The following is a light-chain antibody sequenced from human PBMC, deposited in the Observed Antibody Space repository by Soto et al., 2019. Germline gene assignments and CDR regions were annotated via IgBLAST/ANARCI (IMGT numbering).Light chain of an antibody. CDR3: QQYGTSPYT. CDR1: ESVRSIY. J-gene: IGKJ2*01. Sequence: EIVLTQSPGTLSLSPGERATLSCRASESVRSIYLHWYQQKPGQPPRLLINGASSRATGTPDRFSGSGSGTDFTLTISRLEPEDFAVYYCQQYGTSPYTFGQGTKLEIK. V-gene: IGKV3-20*01. CDR2: GAS.